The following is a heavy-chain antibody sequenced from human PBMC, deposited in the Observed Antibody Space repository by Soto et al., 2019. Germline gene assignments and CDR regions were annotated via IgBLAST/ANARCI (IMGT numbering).Heavy chain of an antibody. D-gene: IGHD6-19*01. J-gene: IGHJ5*02. CDR3: ARAIRSGYSSGWYPARNWFDP. CDR1: GGTFSSYT. CDR2: IIPILGIA. V-gene: IGHV1-69*02. Sequence: SVKVSCKASGGTFSSYTISWVRQAPGQGLEWMGRIIPILGIANYAQKFQGRVTITAYKSTSTAYMELSSLRSEDTAVYYCARAIRSGYSSGWYPARNWFDPWGQGTLVNVS.